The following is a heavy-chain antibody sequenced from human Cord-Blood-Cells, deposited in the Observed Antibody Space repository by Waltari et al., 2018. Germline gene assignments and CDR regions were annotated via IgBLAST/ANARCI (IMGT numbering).Heavy chain of an antibody. CDR1: GYTFTSYD. Sequence: QVQLVQSGAEVKKPGASVKVSCKASGYTFTSYDINWVRQATGQGLEWMGGMNPHSGTTGYAQKCQGRVTITRNTSISAAYMVLSSRRSEDTAVYYCARASGDRTGLDAFDIWGQGTMVTVSS. CDR3: ARASGDRTGLDAFDI. D-gene: IGHD1-1*01. J-gene: IGHJ3*02. CDR2: MNPHSGTT. V-gene: IGHV1-8*03.